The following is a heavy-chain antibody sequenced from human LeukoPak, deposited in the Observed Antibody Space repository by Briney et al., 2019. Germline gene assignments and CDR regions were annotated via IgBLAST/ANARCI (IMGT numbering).Heavy chain of an antibody. CDR3: AKDLRNYYDSSGYYSDSLFDY. J-gene: IGHJ4*02. CDR1: GFTFSSYS. D-gene: IGHD3-22*01. Sequence: GGSLRLSCAASGFTFSSYSMNWVRQAPGKGLEWVSYIVGSSSTIYYADSVKGRFTISRDNAKNSLYLQMNSLRAEDTAVYYCAKDLRNYYDSSGYYSDSLFDYWGQGTLVTVSS. V-gene: IGHV3-48*04. CDR2: IVGSSSTI.